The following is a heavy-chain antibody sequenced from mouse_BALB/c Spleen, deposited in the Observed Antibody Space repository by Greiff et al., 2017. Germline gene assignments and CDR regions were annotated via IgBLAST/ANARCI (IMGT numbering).Heavy chain of an antibody. D-gene: IGHD1-3*01. CDR2: ISYDGSN. V-gene: IGHV3-6*02. J-gene: IGHJ2*01. Sequence: VQLQQSGPGLVKPSQSLSLTCSVTGYSITSGYYWNWIRQFPGNKLEWMGYISYDGSNNYNPSLKNRISITRDTSKNQFFLKLNSVTTEDTATYYCARDSGNPRGYFDYWGQGTTLTVSS. CDR3: ARDSGNPRGYFDY. CDR1: GYSITSGYY.